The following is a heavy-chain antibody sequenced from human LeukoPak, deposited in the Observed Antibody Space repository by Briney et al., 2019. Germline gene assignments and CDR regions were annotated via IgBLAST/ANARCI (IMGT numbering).Heavy chain of an antibody. D-gene: IGHD1-26*01. CDR1: GFTFSSYA. CDR3: ARAVYSGSYWERPGPYYFDY. Sequence: HPGGSLRLSCAASGFTFSSYAMSWVRQAPGKGLEWVSAISGSGGSTYYADSVKGRFTISRDNSKNTLYLQMNSLRAGDTAVYYCARAVYSGSYWERPGPYYFDYWGQGTLVTVSS. CDR2: ISGSGGST. V-gene: IGHV3-23*01. J-gene: IGHJ4*02.